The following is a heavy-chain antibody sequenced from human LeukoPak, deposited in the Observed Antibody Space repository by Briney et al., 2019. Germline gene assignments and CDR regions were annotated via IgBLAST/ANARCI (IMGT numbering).Heavy chain of an antibody. CDR3: AGGSTLDRGLVYY. V-gene: IGHV3-74*01. J-gene: IGHJ4*02. Sequence: SEGSLRLSCAASGFTFSSYWMHWVRQAPGKGLVWVSRISGDESSTSYADSVKGRFTISRDNAKNTLFLQMYSLRAEDTAVYYCAGGSTLDRGLVYYWGQGTRVTVSS. CDR1: GFTFSSYW. D-gene: IGHD3-10*01. CDR2: ISGDESST.